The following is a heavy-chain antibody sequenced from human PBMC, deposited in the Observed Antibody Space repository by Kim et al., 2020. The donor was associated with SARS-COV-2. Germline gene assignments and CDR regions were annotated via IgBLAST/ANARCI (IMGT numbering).Heavy chain of an antibody. Sequence: GGSLRLSCAASGFTFSSYAMSWVRQAPGKGLEWVSAISGSGGSTYYADSVKGRFTISRDNSKNTLYLQMNSLRAEDTAVYYCAKGSGYYDILTGLEYYGMDVWGQGTTVTVSS. CDR2: ISGSGGST. V-gene: IGHV3-23*01. D-gene: IGHD3-9*01. J-gene: IGHJ6*02. CDR1: GFTFSSYA. CDR3: AKGSGYYDILTGLEYYGMDV.